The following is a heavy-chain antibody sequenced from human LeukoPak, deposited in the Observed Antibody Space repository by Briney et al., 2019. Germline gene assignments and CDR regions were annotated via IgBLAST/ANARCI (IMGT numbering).Heavy chain of an antibody. D-gene: IGHD3-10*01. CDR2: IYYSGST. V-gene: IGHV4-59*01. CDR3: ARYYGSGSFFRFDP. J-gene: IGHJ5*02. Sequence: PSETLSLTCTVSGGSISSYYWSWIRQPPGEGLEWIGYIYYSGSTNYNPSLKSRVTISVDTSKNQFSLKLSSVTAADTAVYYRARYYGSGSFFRFDPWGQGTLVTVSS. CDR1: GGSISSYY.